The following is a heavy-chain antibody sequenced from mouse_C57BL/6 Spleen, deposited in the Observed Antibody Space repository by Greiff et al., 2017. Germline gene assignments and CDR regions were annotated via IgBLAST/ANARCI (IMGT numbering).Heavy chain of an antibody. Sequence: VQLQQSGPELVKPGASVKIPCKASGYTFTDYCMDWVKQSPGKSLEWIGDINPNNGGTIYNQKFKGKATLTVDKSSSTAYMKLRSLTSEDSAVYYCARGHYGSSTWYFDVWGTGTTVTVSS. V-gene: IGHV1-18*01. CDR2: INPNNGGT. CDR1: GYTFTDYC. D-gene: IGHD1-1*01. CDR3: ARGHYGSSTWYFDV. J-gene: IGHJ1*03.